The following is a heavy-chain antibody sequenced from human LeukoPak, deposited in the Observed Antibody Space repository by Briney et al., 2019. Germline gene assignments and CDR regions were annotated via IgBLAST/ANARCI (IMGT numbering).Heavy chain of an antibody. Sequence: PSETLSLTCTVSGGSISRYYWSWIRQPPGKGLEWIGYIYYSGSTNYNPSLKSRVTISVVTSKNQFSLKLSSVTAADMAVYYCASGDQYYFDYWGQGTLVSVSS. CDR2: IYYSGST. CDR3: ASGDQYYFDY. D-gene: IGHD3-10*01. CDR1: GGSISRYY. J-gene: IGHJ4*02. V-gene: IGHV4-59*08.